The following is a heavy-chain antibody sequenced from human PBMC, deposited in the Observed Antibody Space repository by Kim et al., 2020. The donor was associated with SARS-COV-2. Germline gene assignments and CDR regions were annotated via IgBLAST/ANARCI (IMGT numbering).Heavy chain of an antibody. V-gene: IGHV1-69*04. D-gene: IGHD3-22*01. Sequence: KFQGRVTITADKATSTAYMELSSLRSEDTAVYYCARDSGYYYDSSGYPDYWGQGTLVTVSS. J-gene: IGHJ4*02. CDR3: ARDSGYYYDSSGYPDY.